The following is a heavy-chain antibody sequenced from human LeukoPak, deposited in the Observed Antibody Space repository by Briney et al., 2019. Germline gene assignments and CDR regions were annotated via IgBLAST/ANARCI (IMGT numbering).Heavy chain of an antibody. CDR3: ARLGNTSGYYGY. V-gene: IGHV4-4*09. D-gene: IGHD3-22*01. J-gene: IGHJ4*02. Sequence: SETLSLTCTVSGGSISSYYWSWIRQPPGKGLEWIGYIYTSGSTNYNPSLKSRVTISVDTSKNQFSLKLSSVTAADTAVYYCARLGNTSGYYGYWGQGTLVTVSS. CDR2: IYTSGST. CDR1: GGSISSYY.